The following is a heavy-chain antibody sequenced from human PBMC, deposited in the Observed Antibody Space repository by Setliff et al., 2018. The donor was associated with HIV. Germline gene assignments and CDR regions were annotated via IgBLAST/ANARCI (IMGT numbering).Heavy chain of an antibody. CDR2: IWYDGSKK. CDR1: ERTFTFRSFG. J-gene: IGHJ5*02. CDR3: ARDRGTPDKCFDP. V-gene: IGHV3-33*01. D-gene: IGHD3-16*01. Sequence: LKISCAASERTFTFRSFGMHWVRQAPGKGLEWLAFIWYDGSKKDYADSVKGRFTISRDNSKNTLFLQMNSLRPEDTAVYYCARDRGTPDKCFDPWGQGTPVTVSS.